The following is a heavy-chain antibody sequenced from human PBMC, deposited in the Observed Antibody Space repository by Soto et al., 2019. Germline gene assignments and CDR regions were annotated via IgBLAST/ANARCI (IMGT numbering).Heavy chain of an antibody. CDR2: ISWNSGSI. D-gene: IGHD6-13*01. Sequence: EVQLVESGGGLVQPGRSLRLSCAASGFTFDDYAMHWVRQAPGKGLEWVSGISWNSGSIGYADSVKGRFTISRDNAKNSLYLQMNSLRAEDTALYYCAKDIGDLTAAGTGLGLLYYDMDVWGQGTTVTVSS. J-gene: IGHJ6*02. CDR1: GFTFDDYA. V-gene: IGHV3-9*01. CDR3: AKDIGDLTAAGTGLGLLYYDMDV.